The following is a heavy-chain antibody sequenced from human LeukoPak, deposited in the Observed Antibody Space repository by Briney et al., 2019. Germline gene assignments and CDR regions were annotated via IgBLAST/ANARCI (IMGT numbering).Heavy chain of an antibody. CDR1: AGSISSYY. J-gene: IGHJ6*02. Sequence: SETLSLTCTVSAGSISSYYWSWIRQPPGKGLEWIGYIYSSGSTNYNPSPKSRDTISVDTSKNQYSLKLSSVTAADTAVYYCARVDEGGYYYYGMDVWGQGTTVTVSS. CDR2: IYSSGST. V-gene: IGHV4-59*01. CDR3: ARVDEGGYYYYGMDV. D-gene: IGHD3-16*01.